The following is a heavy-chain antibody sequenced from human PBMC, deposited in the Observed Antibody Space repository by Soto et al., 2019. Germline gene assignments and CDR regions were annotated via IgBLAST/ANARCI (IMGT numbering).Heavy chain of an antibody. D-gene: IGHD3-16*01. CDR1: GFTFSSYG. CDR2: IWYDGSNK. J-gene: IGHJ3*02. Sequence: GGSLRLSCAASGFTFSSYGMHWVRQAPGKGLEWVAVIWYDGSNKYYADSVKGRFTISRDNSKNTLYLQMNSLRAEDTAVYYCARRVGGIESAFDISGQGTMVTVSS. CDR3: ARRVGGIESAFDI. V-gene: IGHV3-33*01.